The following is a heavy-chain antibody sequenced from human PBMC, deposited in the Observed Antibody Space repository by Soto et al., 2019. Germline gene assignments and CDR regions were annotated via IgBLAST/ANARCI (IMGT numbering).Heavy chain of an antibody. CDR1: GFTVSSNY. V-gene: IGHV3-53*01. Sequence: EVQLVESGGGLIQPGGYLRLSCAASGFTVSSNYMSWVRHAPGKGLEWVSVIYSGGSPYYADSVKGRFTISRDNSKNTLYLQMNSLRAEDTAVYYCAKSGIVGSTALDCWGQVTLVTVSS. CDR2: IYSGGSP. J-gene: IGHJ4*02. D-gene: IGHD1-26*01. CDR3: AKSGIVGSTALDC.